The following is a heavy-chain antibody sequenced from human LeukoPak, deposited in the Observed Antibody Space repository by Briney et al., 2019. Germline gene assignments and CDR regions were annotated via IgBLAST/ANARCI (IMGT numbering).Heavy chain of an antibody. CDR3: ARDRIEMSTRDYYGMDV. CDR2: VYSGGTT. J-gene: IGHJ6*02. CDR1: GFTVRSNH. V-gene: IGHV3-53*01. D-gene: IGHD5-24*01. Sequence: PGGSLRLSCLVSGFTVRSNHMSWVRQAPGKGLEWVSVVYSGGTTYYGDSVKGRFTISRDISKNTVYLQMNSLRAEDTAVYYCARDRIEMSTRDYYGMDVWGQGTSVTVS.